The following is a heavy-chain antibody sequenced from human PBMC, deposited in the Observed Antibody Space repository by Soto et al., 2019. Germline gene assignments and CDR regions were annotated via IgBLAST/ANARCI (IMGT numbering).Heavy chain of an antibody. CDR1: GYSFSGYD. CDR2: VSTSIRST. CDR3: ARDSGAALYGEDALDI. D-gene: IGHD3-10*01. Sequence: QGKLVQTGPEVKKPGASVKVSCTASGYSFSGYDITWVRQAPGQGLEWLGWVSTSIRSTMSAEKLQGRLTMTTDTSTTTVYMELRGLTSDDTAVYYCARDSGAALYGEDALDIWGQGTMVSVSS. V-gene: IGHV1-18*04. J-gene: IGHJ3*02.